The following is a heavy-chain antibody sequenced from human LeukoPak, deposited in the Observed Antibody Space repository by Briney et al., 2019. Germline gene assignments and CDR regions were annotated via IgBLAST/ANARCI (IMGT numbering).Heavy chain of an antibody. Sequence: PSETLSLTCTVSGGSISSYYWSWIRQPPGKGLEWIGYIYYRGTTNYNPSLKSRVTISVDTSKNQFSLKLSSVTAADTAVYYCARGGADGYNLSAFDIWGQGTMVTVSS. CDR3: ARGGADGYNLSAFDI. J-gene: IGHJ3*02. V-gene: IGHV4-59*01. CDR2: IYYRGTT. CDR1: GGSISSYY. D-gene: IGHD5-24*01.